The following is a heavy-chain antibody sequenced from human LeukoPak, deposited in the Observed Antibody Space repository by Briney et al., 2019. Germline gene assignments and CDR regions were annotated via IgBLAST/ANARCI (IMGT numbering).Heavy chain of an antibody. CDR3: ARGPYSSGWYSPLPFDY. Sequence: GGSLRPSCAASGFTVSSNYMSWVRQAPGKGLEWVSVIYSGGSTYYADSVKGRFTISRDNSKDTLYLQMSSLRAEDTAVYYCARGPYSSGWYSPLPFDYWGQGTLVTVSS. D-gene: IGHD6-19*01. CDR2: IYSGGST. J-gene: IGHJ4*02. V-gene: IGHV3-53*01. CDR1: GFTVSSNY.